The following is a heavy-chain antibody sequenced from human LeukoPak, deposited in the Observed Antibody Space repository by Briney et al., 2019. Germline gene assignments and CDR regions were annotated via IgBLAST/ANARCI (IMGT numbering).Heavy chain of an antibody. CDR2: IYYTGKT. CDR1: GGSINNYY. CDR3: AKFEGLGGPRYYYDF. D-gene: IGHD3-16*01. V-gene: IGHV4-59*08. J-gene: IGHJ4*02. Sequence: SETLSLTCTVSGGSINNYYWTWIRQPPGKGLEWIASIYYTGKTDYNPSLKSRVTMSVNTSKNQFSLKLSSVTAADTAVYYCAKFEGLGGPRYYYDFWGQGTRVTVSS.